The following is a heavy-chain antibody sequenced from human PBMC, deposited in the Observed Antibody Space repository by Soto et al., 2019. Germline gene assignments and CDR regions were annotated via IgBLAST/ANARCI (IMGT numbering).Heavy chain of an antibody. CDR2: ISSSGSTI. D-gene: IGHD2-15*01. Sequence: GGSLRLSCAASGFTFSSYEMNWVRQAPGKGLEWVSIISSSGSTIYYADSVKGRFTISRDNAKNSLYLQMQSLRAEDTAVYYCARGGISGFDSWGRGTLVTVSS. CDR3: ARGGISGFDS. V-gene: IGHV3-48*03. CDR1: GFTFSSYE. J-gene: IGHJ4*02.